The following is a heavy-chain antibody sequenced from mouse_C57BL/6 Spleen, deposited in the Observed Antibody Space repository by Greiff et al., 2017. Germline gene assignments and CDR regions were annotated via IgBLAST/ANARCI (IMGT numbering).Heavy chain of an antibody. Sequence: VKLQQSGPELVKPGASVKISCKASGYAFSSSWMNWVKQRPGKGLEWIGRIYPGDGDTNYNGKFKGKATLTADKSSSTAYMQLSCLTSEDSAVFFCAREGSGPAYWGQGTLVTVSA. CDR1: GYAFSSSW. V-gene: IGHV1-82*01. D-gene: IGHD4-1*01. J-gene: IGHJ3*01. CDR2: IYPGDGDT. CDR3: AREGSGPAY.